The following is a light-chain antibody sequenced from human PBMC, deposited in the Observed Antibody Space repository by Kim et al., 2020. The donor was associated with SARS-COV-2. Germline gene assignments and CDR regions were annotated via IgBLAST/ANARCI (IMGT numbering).Light chain of an antibody. V-gene: IGLV6-57*03. CDR3: QSYNGANQNII. J-gene: IGLJ2*01. CDR1: SGTWGNYF. Sequence: NFMLIQPHSVSGSPGKTVTISCTRSSGTWGNYFVQWYQQRPGSAPTTVILADTQRPSGVPDRFSGSVDTSSNSAFLTISGLKTEDEADYYCQSYNGANQNIIFGGGTKVTVL. CDR2: ADT.